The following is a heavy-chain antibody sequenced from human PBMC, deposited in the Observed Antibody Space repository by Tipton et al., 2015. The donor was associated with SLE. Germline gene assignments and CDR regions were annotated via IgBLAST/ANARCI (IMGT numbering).Heavy chain of an antibody. CDR2: IYYSGST. J-gene: IGHJ4*02. V-gene: IGHV4-61*05. D-gene: IGHD1-7*01. CDR3: ARGSWNFRYFDY. CDR1: GGSISSSSYY. Sequence: GLVKPSETLSLTCTVSGGSISSSSYYWGWIRQPPGKGLEWIGYIYYSGSTNYNPSLKSRVTISVDTSKNQFSLKLSSVTAADTAVYYCARGSWNFRYFDYWGQGTLVTVSS.